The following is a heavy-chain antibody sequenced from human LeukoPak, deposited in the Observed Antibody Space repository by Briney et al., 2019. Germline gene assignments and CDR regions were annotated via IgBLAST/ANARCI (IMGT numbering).Heavy chain of an antibody. V-gene: IGHV3-23*01. CDR1: GFTFSSYA. J-gene: IGHJ4*02. D-gene: IGHD6-19*01. Sequence: GGSLRLSCAASGFTFSSYAMSWVRQAPGKGLEWVSAISGSGGSTYYADSVNGRFTISKDNSKNTLYLHMNSLRAEDTAVYYCAKLSSGWPTFFDYWGQGTLVTVSS. CDR2: ISGSGGST. CDR3: AKLSSGWPTFFDY.